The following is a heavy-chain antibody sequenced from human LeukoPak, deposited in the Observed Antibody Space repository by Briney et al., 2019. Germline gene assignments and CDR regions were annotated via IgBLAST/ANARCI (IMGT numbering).Heavy chain of an antibody. CDR1: GYTLTELS. CDR2: IIPIFGTA. J-gene: IGHJ5*02. CDR3: ARAYNTITGNWFDP. V-gene: IGHV1-69*13. Sequence: ASVKVSCKVSGYTLTELSMHWVRQAPGQGLEWMGGIIPIFGTANYAQKFQGRVTITADESTSTAYMELSSLRSEDTAVYYCARAYNTITGNWFDPWGQGTLVTVSS. D-gene: IGHD5-12*01.